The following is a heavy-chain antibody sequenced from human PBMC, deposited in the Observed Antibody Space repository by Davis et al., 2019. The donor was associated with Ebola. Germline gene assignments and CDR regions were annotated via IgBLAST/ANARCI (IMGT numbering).Heavy chain of an antibody. Sequence: GGSLRLSCVVSGFSFNSYGMSWVRQAPGRGLEWVSYIGYSGSTMYYADSVKGRFTISRDDAKNSVYLQMNSLRAEDAAVYYCARGWTARHSINFFDFWGQGTLVTVSS. V-gene: IGHV3-11*01. J-gene: IGHJ4*02. CDR2: IGYSGSTM. CDR3: ARGWTARHSINFFDF. CDR1: GFSFNSYG. D-gene: IGHD6-6*01.